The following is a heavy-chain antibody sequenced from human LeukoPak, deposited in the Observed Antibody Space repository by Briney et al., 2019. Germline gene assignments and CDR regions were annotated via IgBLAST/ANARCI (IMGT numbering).Heavy chain of an antibody. Sequence: SETLSLTCTVSGGSISSYYWTWIRQPPGKGLEWIGYIYYSGTTYYNPSLKSRVTISLDTSKNKFSLNLTSVNVADTAVYYCARDSAEAGTDAFDIWGQGTMVTVSS. D-gene: IGHD6-13*01. CDR1: GGSISSYY. J-gene: IGHJ3*02. CDR2: IYYSGTT. CDR3: ARDSAEAGTDAFDI. V-gene: IGHV4-59*01.